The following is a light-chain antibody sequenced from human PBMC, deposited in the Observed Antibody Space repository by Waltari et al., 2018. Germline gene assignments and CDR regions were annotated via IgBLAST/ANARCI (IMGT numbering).Light chain of an antibody. V-gene: IGLV1-44*01. CDR2: RND. CDR3: ATWDDSLNGPV. CDR1: SSSIGSKV. Sequence: QSVLTQPPSASGTPGQRVSISCSGSSSSIGSKVINWYQRLPGTAPSLLISRNDPRPSGAPGRFSGSKSGTSAALAISGLQSDDEATYYCATWDDSLNGPVFGGGTKLTVL. J-gene: IGLJ2*01.